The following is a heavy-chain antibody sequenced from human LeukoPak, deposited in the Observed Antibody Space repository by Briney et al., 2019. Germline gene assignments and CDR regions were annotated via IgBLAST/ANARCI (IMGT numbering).Heavy chain of an antibody. J-gene: IGHJ6*02. CDR2: ISGSGVTT. D-gene: IGHD3-16*01. CDR1: GFTSIAYA. CDR3: ARNQQLGGHSYYYYGMDV. V-gene: IGHV3-23*01. Sequence: GGSLRLSCVGSGFTSIAYALTWARQAPGKGLEWVSGISGSGVTTYYADSVKGRFTISRDNSKNTLYLQMNSLRADDTAIYYCARNQQLGGHSYYYYGMDVWGQGTTVTVSS.